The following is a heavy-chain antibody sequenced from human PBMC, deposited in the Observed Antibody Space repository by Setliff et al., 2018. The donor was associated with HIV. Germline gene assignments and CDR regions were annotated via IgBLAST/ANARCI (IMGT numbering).Heavy chain of an antibody. J-gene: IGHJ6*02. CDR1: GYIFMNND. CDR2: VNPNRGNT. CDR3: ARSGWPYYYYYYAMDV. Sequence: ASVKVSCKASGYIFMNNDISWVRQAPGQGLEWVGWVNPNRGNTGFAQKFQGRLTITRKTSLTTAYMELSSLRSDDTAVYYCARSGWPYYYYYYAMDVWGQGTTVTVAS. V-gene: IGHV1-8*03. D-gene: IGHD6-19*01.